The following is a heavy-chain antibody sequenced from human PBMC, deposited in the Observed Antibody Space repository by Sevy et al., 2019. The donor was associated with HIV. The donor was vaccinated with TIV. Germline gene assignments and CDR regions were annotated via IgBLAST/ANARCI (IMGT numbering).Heavy chain of an antibody. CDR2: ISNSGSTI. V-gene: IGHV3-11*01. Sequence: GGSLRLSCAASGFTFSDYYMTWICQAPGKGLEWVSYISNSGSTIYYADSVKGRFTISRDNAKNSLYLQMNSLRAEDTAVYYCARGINYYDRGPSDYWGQGTLVTVSS. CDR3: ARGINYYDRGPSDY. J-gene: IGHJ4*02. CDR1: GFTFSDYY. D-gene: IGHD3-22*01.